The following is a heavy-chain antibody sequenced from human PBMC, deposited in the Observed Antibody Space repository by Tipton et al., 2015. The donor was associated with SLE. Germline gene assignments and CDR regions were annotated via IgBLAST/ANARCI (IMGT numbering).Heavy chain of an antibody. CDR3: ARENVAADGALDV. CDR2: ISYTGNT. J-gene: IGHJ3*01. D-gene: IGHD6-13*01. Sequence: TLSLTCTVSGASISTHYWSWIRQPPGKGLEWIGYISYTGNTNFNPSLKSRVTTSVDTSKNQFSLTVNSVTAADTAVYYCARENVAADGALDVWGQGTMVTVSS. V-gene: IGHV4-59*11. CDR1: GASISTHY.